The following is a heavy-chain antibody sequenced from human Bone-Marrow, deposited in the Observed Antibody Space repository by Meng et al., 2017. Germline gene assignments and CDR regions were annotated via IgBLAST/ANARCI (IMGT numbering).Heavy chain of an antibody. V-gene: IGHV4-39*07. CDR3: ARERYDTSGYYIEYFQH. CDR2: VHYSGST. Sequence: GSLSLTCTVSGGSIISSTYYWGWIRQPPGKGLEWIGSVHYSGSTYYNPSLQSRVTTSVDTSKNQFSLKLSSVIAADTAVYYCARERYDTSGYYIEYFQHWGQGTLVTVSS. J-gene: IGHJ1*01. CDR1: GGSIISSTYY. D-gene: IGHD3-22*01.